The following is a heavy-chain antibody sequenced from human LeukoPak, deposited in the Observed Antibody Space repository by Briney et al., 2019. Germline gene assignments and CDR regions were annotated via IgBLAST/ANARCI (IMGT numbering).Heavy chain of an antibody. V-gene: IGHV3-30-3*01. Sequence: GGSLRLSCAATGFTFSSYAMHWVRQAPGKGLEWVAVISYDGSNKYYADSVKGRFTISRDNSKNTLYLQMNSLRAEDTAVYYCAREEESSSVDCWGQGTLVTVSS. CDR1: GFTFSSYA. D-gene: IGHD6-13*01. CDR2: ISYDGSNK. J-gene: IGHJ4*02. CDR3: AREEESSSVDC.